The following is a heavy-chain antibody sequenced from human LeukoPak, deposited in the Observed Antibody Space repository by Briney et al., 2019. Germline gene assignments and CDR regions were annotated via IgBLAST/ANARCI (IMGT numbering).Heavy chain of an antibody. CDR3: AKSTRSGSYYDY. CDR2: ISGSGGST. J-gene: IGHJ4*02. V-gene: IGHV3-23*01. Sequence: GGSLRLSCAASGYTFSSYAMSWVRQAPGKGLEWVSAISGSGGSTYYADSVKGRFTISRDNSKNTLYLQMNSLRAEDTAVYYCAKSTRSGSYYDYWGQGTLVTVSS. CDR1: GYTFSSYA. D-gene: IGHD1-26*01.